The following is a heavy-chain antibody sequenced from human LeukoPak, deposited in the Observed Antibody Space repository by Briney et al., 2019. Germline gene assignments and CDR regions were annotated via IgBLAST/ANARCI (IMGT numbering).Heavy chain of an antibody. D-gene: IGHD2-2*03. Sequence: SETLSLTCTVSGGSISSYYWGWIRQPPGKGLEWIGSAYYSGSTYHNPSLKSRVTISVDTSKNQFSLKLSSVTAADTAVYYCARHGSTDYFDYWGQGTLVTVSS. V-gene: IGHV4-39*01. J-gene: IGHJ4*02. CDR1: GGSISSYY. CDR3: ARHGSTDYFDY. CDR2: AYYSGST.